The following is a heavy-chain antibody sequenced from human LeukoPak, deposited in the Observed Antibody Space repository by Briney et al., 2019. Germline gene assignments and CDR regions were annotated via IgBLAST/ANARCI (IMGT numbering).Heavy chain of an antibody. V-gene: IGHV3-23*01. CDR3: AKVGDYGDYPPSYYYRDV. CDR1: GFTFSTFA. Sequence: PGGSLRLSCAASGFTFSTFAMIWVRQPPGKGLEWVSSIFTSGGEIHYADSVRGRVTISRDNYKNTLYLQMNSLRAEDTAVYYCAKVGDYGDYPPSYYYRDVWGKGTTVTISS. J-gene: IGHJ6*03. D-gene: IGHD4-17*01. CDR2: IFTSGGEI.